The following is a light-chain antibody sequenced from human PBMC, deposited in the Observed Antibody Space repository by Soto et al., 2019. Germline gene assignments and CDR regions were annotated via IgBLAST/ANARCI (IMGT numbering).Light chain of an antibody. CDR2: GAS. V-gene: IGKV3-20*01. CDR3: QQYGSSPPYT. CDR1: QSVSSSY. J-gene: IGKJ2*01. Sequence: EMVLKQSPGTLSLSPGERATLSCRASQSVSSSYLAWYQQKPRQAPRLLIYGASSRATGLPDRFRGSGSGTDFTPTISRLEPEYFAVYYCQQYGSSPPYTFGQGTKLEIK.